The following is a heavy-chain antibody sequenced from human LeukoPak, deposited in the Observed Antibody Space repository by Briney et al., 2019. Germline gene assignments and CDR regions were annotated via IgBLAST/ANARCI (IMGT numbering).Heavy chain of an antibody. CDR1: GFTFSSYE. V-gene: IGHV3-48*03. CDR2: ISSSGSTI. Sequence: GGSLRLSCAASGFTFSSYEMNWVRQAPGKGLEWVSYISSSGSTIYYADSVKGRFTISRDNAKNSLYLQMNSLRAEDTALYYCARDRAYWWELRTGGFDYWGQGTLVTVSS. CDR3: ARDRAYWWELRTGGFDY. D-gene: IGHD1-26*01. J-gene: IGHJ4*02.